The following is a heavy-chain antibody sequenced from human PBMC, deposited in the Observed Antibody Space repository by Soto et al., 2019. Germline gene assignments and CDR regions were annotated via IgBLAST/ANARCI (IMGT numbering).Heavy chain of an antibody. D-gene: IGHD1-26*01. J-gene: IGHJ4*02. CDR1: GFTFSSYD. CDR2: IGTAGDT. CDR3: ARGGVGATYLYGLGVFDY. V-gene: IGHV3-13*01. Sequence: RGSLRLSCAASGFTFSSYDMHWVRQATGKGLEWVSAIGTAGDTYYPGSVKGRFTISRENAKNSLYLQMNSLRAEDTAVYYCARGGVGATYLYGLGVFDYWGQGTLVTVSS.